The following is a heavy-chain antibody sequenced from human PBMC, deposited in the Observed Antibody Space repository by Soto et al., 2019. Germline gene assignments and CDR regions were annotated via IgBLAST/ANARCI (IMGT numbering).Heavy chain of an antibody. D-gene: IGHD3-10*01. Sequence: SVKVSCEASGYSFTTYFIHWVRQAPGQRLEWMGWINPGNGDTRYSQKFQDRVSLTRDTSATTVFMDLSSLRSEDTAVYYCARGPNSGSFDYWGQGTLVTVSS. CDR1: GYSFTTYF. V-gene: IGHV1-3*01. CDR2: INPGNGDT. J-gene: IGHJ4*02. CDR3: ARGPNSGSFDY.